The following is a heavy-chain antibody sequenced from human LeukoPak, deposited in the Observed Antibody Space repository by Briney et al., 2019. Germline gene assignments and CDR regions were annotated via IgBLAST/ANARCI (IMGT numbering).Heavy chain of an antibody. Sequence: PGGSLRLSCAASGFTFSSYGMHWVRQAPGKGLEWVAFIRYDGSNKYYADSVKGRFTISRDNSKNTLYLQMNSLRAEDTAVYYCAKDRLYWCGGSWYSRWFDPWGQGTLVTVSS. D-gene: IGHD2-15*01. CDR3: AKDRLYWCGGSWYSRWFDP. V-gene: IGHV3-30*02. CDR1: GFTFSSYG. J-gene: IGHJ5*02. CDR2: IRYDGSNK.